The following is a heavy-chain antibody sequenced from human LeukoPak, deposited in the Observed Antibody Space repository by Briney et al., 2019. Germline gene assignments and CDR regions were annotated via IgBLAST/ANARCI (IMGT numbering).Heavy chain of an antibody. CDR2: ISYDGRNK. V-gene: IGHV3-30*18. CDR1: GFTFSNYG. Sequence: PGGSLRLSCATSGFTFSNYGMHWVRQAPGKGLEWVAVISYDGRNKDYSDSVKGRFIISRDNSKNTLYLQMTSLRAEDTAVYYCEKIIPLDSSGSTILEDDTFDIWGQGTMVTVSS. J-gene: IGHJ3*02. CDR3: EKIIPLDSSGSTILEDDTFDI. D-gene: IGHD3-22*01.